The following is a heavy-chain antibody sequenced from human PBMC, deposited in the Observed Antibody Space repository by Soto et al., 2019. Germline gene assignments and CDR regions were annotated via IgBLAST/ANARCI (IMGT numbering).Heavy chain of an antibody. Sequence: QVPPVQAGAGGEEPGASGKGFWKASGYHLTRPGYNRGRQAPGQGLEWVGWISAYNGDTNYAQKLQGRVTLTTDTSTSTAYMEVRSLRSEDTAVYYCARMVRGSNIDYYHYMDVWGKGTTVTVSS. V-gene: IGHV1-18*01. D-gene: IGHD3-10*01. CDR2: ISAYNGDT. CDR1: GYHLTRPG. CDR3: ARMVRGSNIDYYHYMDV. J-gene: IGHJ6*03.